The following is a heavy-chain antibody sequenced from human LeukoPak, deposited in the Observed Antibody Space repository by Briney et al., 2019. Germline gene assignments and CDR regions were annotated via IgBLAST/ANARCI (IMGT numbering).Heavy chain of an antibody. Sequence: PSETLSLTCSVSGGSISGTTYYWAWIRQPPGKGLEWIGSVYYSGSTSYSPSLKRRVTISVDTSKNQFSLRLSSVTAADTAVYYCARNVSAGYFDYWGQGTLVTASS. CDR3: ARNVSAGYFDY. CDR1: GGSISGTTYY. D-gene: IGHD2-8*01. J-gene: IGHJ4*02. V-gene: IGHV4-39*01. CDR2: VYYSGST.